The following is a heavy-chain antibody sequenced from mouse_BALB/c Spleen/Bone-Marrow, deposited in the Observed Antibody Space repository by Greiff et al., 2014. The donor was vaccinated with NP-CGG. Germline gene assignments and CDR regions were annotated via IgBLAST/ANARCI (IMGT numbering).Heavy chain of an antibody. V-gene: IGHV14-3*02. Sequence: VQLQQSGAELVKPGASVKLSCTASGFNIKDTYMYWVKQRPEQGLEWIGRIDPANGHTIYDPKFQGKATITADTSSNTAYLQLSGLTSEDTAVYYCAVYGYAMDYWGQGTSVTVSS. D-gene: IGHD1-1*01. CDR2: IDPANGHT. CDR1: GFNIKDTY. J-gene: IGHJ4*01. CDR3: AVYGYAMDY.